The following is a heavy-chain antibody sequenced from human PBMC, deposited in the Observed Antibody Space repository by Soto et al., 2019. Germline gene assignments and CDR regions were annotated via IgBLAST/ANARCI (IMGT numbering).Heavy chain of an antibody. J-gene: IGHJ6*02. D-gene: IGHD1-26*01. Sequence: SETLSLTCTVSGGSISSGDYYWSWIRQPPGKGLEWIGYIYYSGSTYYNPSLKSRVTISVDTSKNQFSLKLSSVTAADTAVYYCARAAPSGYFYYYGGKDVWGEEPRAT. CDR2: IYYSGST. CDR3: ARAAPSGYFYYYGGKDV. CDR1: GGSISSGDYY. V-gene: IGHV4-30-4*01.